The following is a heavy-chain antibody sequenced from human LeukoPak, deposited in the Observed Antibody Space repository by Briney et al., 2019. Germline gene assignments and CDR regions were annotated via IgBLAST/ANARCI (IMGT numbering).Heavy chain of an antibody. Sequence: SETLSLTCTVSGGSISSYYWSWIRQPPGKGLEWIGYIYYSGSTNYNPSFKSRVTISVDTSKNQFSLKLSSVTAADTAVYYCARGLVDTAMVTGSYWYFDLWGRGTLVTVSS. CDR1: GGSISSYY. CDR2: IYYSGST. CDR3: ARGLVDTAMVTGSYWYFDL. D-gene: IGHD5-18*01. J-gene: IGHJ2*01. V-gene: IGHV4-59*01.